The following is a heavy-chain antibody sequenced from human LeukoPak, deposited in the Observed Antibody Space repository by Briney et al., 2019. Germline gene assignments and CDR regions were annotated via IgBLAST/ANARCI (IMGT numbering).Heavy chain of an antibody. CDR3: ARVRSGSYSPHRIDY. D-gene: IGHD1-26*01. V-gene: IGHV4-59*12. Sequence: PSETLSLTCTVSGGSISSYYWSWIRQPPGKGLEWIGYIYYSGSTYYNPSLKSRVTISVDTSKNQFSLKLSSVTAADTAVYYCARVRSGSYSPHRIDYWGQGTLVTVSS. CDR1: GGSISSYY. CDR2: IYYSGST. J-gene: IGHJ4*02.